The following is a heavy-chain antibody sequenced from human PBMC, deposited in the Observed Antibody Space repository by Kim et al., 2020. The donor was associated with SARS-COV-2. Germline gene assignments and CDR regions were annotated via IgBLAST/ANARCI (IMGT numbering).Heavy chain of an antibody. J-gene: IGHJ4*02. CDR1: GGSISSYY. V-gene: IGHV4-59*08. D-gene: IGHD3-22*01. Sequence: SETLSLTCTVSGGSISSYYWSWIRQPPGKGLEWIGYIYYSGSTNYNPSLKSRVTISVDTSKNQFSLKLSSVTAADTAVYYCARSDSSGYHPQIIDYWGQGTLVTASS. CDR3: ARSDSSGYHPQIIDY. CDR2: IYYSGST.